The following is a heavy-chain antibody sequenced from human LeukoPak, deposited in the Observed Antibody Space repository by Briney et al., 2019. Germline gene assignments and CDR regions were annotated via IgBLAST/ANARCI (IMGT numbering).Heavy chain of an antibody. CDR1: GFTVSSNY. CDR2: ISSGGST. CDR3: ARAAVLDFSFASPPGF. D-gene: IGHD2/OR15-2a*01. Sequence: GSLRLSCSASGFTVSSNYMSWVRQAPGKGLECVSAISSGGSTYYADSVKGRFTISRDNSKNTLYLQIPSLLADDTAVYYCARAAVLDFSFASPPGFWGQGTLVTVSS. J-gene: IGHJ4*02. V-gene: IGHV3-66*02.